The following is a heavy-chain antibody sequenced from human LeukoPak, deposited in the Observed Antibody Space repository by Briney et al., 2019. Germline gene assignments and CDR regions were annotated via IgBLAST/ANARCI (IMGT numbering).Heavy chain of an antibody. CDR2: IYYSGST. CDR1: GGSISSSSYY. J-gene: IGHJ4*02. Sequence: PSETLSLTCTVSGGSISSSSYYWGWIRQPPGKGLEWIGSIYYSGSTYYNPSLKSRVTISVDTSKNQFSLKLSSVTAADTAVYYCARERKNYYDSSGYCDYWGQGTLVTVSS. CDR3: ARERKNYYDSSGYCDY. D-gene: IGHD3-22*01. V-gene: IGHV4-39*07.